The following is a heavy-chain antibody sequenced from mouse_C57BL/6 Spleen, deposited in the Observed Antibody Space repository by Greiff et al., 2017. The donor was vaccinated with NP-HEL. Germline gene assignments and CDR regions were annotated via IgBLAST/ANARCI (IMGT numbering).Heavy chain of an antibody. CDR2: IDPSDSYT. J-gene: IGHJ4*01. CDR3: ATYEYDGGYAMDY. CDR1: GYTFTSYW. D-gene: IGHD2-4*01. Sequence: VQLQQPGAELVRPGTSVKLSCKASGYTFTSYWMHWVKQRPGQGLEWIGVIDPSDSYTNYNQKFKGKATLTVDTSSSTAYMQLSSLTSEDSAVYYCATYEYDGGYAMDYWGQGTSVTVSS. V-gene: IGHV1-59*01.